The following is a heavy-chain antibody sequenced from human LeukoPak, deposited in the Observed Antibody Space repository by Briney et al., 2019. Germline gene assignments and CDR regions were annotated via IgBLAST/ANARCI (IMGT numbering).Heavy chain of an antibody. CDR1: GYNFANYW. D-gene: IGHD3-10*01. J-gene: IGHJ4*02. CDR2: IYPSDSDT. V-gene: IGHV5-51*01. Sequence: GKSLKISCKGSGYNFANYWIGWVCQMPGKGLEWMGIIYPSDSDTRYSPSFQGQVTISADKSISTAYLQWSSLKASDTAMYYCARPIWFGEEYYFDYWGQGTLVTVSS. CDR3: ARPIWFGEEYYFDY.